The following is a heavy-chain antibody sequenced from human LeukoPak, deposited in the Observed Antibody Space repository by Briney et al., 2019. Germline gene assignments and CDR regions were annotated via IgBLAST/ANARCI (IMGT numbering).Heavy chain of an antibody. CDR2: ISGSGGST. CDR1: GFTFSSYG. Sequence: GGSLRLSCAASGFTFSSYGMSWVRQAPGKGLEWVSAISGSGGSTYYADSVKGRFTISRDNSKNTLYLQMNSLRAEDTAVYYCAKDRAEGYYYYYMDVWGKGTTVTVSS. V-gene: IGHV3-23*01. D-gene: IGHD3-10*01. CDR3: AKDRAEGYYYYYMDV. J-gene: IGHJ6*03.